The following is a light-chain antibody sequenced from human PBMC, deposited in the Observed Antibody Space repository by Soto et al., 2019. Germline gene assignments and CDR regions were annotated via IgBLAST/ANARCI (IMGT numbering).Light chain of an antibody. CDR1: QSVSSN. Sequence: EIEMTQSPATLSVSPGERATLSCRASQSVSSNLAWYQQKPGQAPRLLIYGASTRATGIPARFSGSGSGTEFTLTISSLQSEDFAVYYCQQYNNWPITFGQGTRL. CDR2: GAS. J-gene: IGKJ5*01. V-gene: IGKV3D-15*01. CDR3: QQYNNWPIT.